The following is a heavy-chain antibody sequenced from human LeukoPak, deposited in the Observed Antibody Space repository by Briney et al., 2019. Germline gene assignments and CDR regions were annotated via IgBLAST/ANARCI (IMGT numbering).Heavy chain of an antibody. D-gene: IGHD4-23*01. CDR1: GYTFTSYY. Sequence: ASVKVSCKASGYTFTSYYMHWVRQAPGQGLEWMGIINPSGGSTSYAQKFQGRVTMTRDMSTSTVYMELSSLRSEDTAVYYCARGNYGGNSAPGDFDYWGQGTLVTVSS. CDR2: INPSGGST. J-gene: IGHJ4*02. V-gene: IGHV1-46*01. CDR3: ARGNYGGNSAPGDFDY.